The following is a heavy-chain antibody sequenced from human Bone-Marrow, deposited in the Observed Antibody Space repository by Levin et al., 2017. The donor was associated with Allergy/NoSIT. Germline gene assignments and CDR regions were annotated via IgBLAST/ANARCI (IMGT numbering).Heavy chain of an antibody. D-gene: IGHD4-23*01. CDR1: GYDFTKYW. CDR3: ASHSYGADSDAPYCFHGMDV. CDR2: IHPIDSHT. J-gene: IGHJ6*02. Sequence: GESLKISCQASGYDFTKYWIGWVRQMPGKGLEWMGIIHPIDSHTRYSPSFQGQVSISADKSISTAYLQWSSLKASETAIFYCASHSYGADSDAPYCFHGMDVWGQGTAVTVSS. V-gene: IGHV5-51*01.